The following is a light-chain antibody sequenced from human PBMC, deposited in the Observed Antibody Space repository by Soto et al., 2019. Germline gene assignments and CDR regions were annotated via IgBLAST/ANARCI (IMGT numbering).Light chain of an antibody. CDR1: QSISSY. V-gene: IGKV1-39*01. Sequence: DIQMTQSPSSLSASVGDRVTITCRASQSISSYLNWYQQKPGKAPKLLIYAASSLQSGVPSRFSGSGPGTEFTLTISSLQPDDFATYYCQQYNSYWTFGQGTKVDI. CDR3: QQYNSYWT. J-gene: IGKJ1*01. CDR2: AAS.